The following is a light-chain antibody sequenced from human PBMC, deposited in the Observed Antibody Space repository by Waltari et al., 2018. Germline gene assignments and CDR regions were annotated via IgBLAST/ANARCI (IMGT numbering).Light chain of an antibody. J-gene: IGLJ1*01. V-gene: IGLV2-14*03. Sequence: QSALTQPASVSGSPGQSITISCTGTNSDIGTYNFVSWYRQDPDKAPELLIFDVNLRPSGFSDRFSGSKSGDTASLTISGLQAEDEADYYCCSYTTHSTYVFGSGTKVTVL. CDR1: NSDIGTYNF. CDR3: CSYTTHSTYV. CDR2: DVN.